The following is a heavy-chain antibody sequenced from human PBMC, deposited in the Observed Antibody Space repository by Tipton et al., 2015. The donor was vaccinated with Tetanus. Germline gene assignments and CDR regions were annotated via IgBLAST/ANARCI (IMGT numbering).Heavy chain of an antibody. D-gene: IGHD2-8*01. V-gene: IGHV3-7*03. Sequence: SLRLSCAGSGFLISSYAMNWVRQVPGKGLEWVATMKQDGSEIKYVDSVTGRFTISRDNAKNSLYLQLNSLRAEDTAVYYCVRGGMMYADYWGQGTLVTVSS. CDR1: GFLISSYA. CDR2: MKQDGSEI. CDR3: VRGGMMYADY. J-gene: IGHJ4*02.